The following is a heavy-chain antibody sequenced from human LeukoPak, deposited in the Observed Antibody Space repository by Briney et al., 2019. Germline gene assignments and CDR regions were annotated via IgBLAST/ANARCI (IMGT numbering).Heavy chain of an antibody. CDR1: GYTFTSYG. J-gene: IGHJ4*02. CDR2: ISAYNGNT. D-gene: IGHD3-10*01. Sequence: RASVKVSCKASGYTFTSYGISWVRQAPGQGLEWMGWISAYNGNTNYAQKLQGRVTMTTDTSTSTAYMELRSLRSDDTAVYYCARPLPYGSGSLSFDYWGQGTLVTVSS. CDR3: ARPLPYGSGSLSFDY. V-gene: IGHV1-18*01.